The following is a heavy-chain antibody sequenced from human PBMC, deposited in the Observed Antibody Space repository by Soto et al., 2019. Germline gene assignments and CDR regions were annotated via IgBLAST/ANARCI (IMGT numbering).Heavy chain of an antibody. Sequence: EAQLVQSGGGLVPPGGSLTLSCAASGITFSGHWMHWVRQAPGKGLLWVSRIKNDGSRRDYADSVEGRFTISRDNDKNTLYLHMNSLRVEDTAVYYCARDRLDYGGYVGFDFWGQGTLVTVSS. D-gene: IGHD4-17*01. CDR2: IKNDGSRR. CDR3: ARDRLDYGGYVGFDF. V-gene: IGHV3-74*01. J-gene: IGHJ4*02. CDR1: GITFSGHW.